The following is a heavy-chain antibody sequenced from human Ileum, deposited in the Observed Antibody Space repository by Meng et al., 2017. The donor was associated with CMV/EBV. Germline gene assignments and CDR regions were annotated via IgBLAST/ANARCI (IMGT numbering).Heavy chain of an antibody. Sequence: YARHWVRQAQGKGLEWVAVISYDGSNKYYADSVKGRFTISRDNSKNTLYLQMNSLRAEDTAVYYCARDQREGPTYYYDSSGYSHFDYWGQGTLVTVSS. CDR3: ARDQREGPTYYYDSSGYSHFDY. CDR2: ISYDGSNK. V-gene: IGHV3-30*04. D-gene: IGHD3-22*01. J-gene: IGHJ4*02. CDR1: YA.